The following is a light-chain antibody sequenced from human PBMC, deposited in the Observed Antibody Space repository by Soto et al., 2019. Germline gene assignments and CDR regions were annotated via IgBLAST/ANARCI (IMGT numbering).Light chain of an antibody. CDR2: GNN. V-gene: IGLV1-40*01. CDR3: QSYDSSLSGVV. J-gene: IGLJ2*01. Sequence: QLVLTQPPSVSGAPGQRVTISCAGSSSNIGANYDVQWYQQLPGTAPKLLMYGNNNRPSGVPDRISGSKSGTSASLAITGLQAEDEAHYYCQSYDSSLSGVVFGGGTKLTVL. CDR1: SSNIGANYD.